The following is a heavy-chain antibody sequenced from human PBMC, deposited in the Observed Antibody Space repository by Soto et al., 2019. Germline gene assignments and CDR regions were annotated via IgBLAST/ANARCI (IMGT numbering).Heavy chain of an antibody. D-gene: IGHD3-3*01. J-gene: IGHJ6*02. CDR3: ARKNDFSSGSSYYSGLDV. Sequence: KASETLSLTCAVYGGSFSGYYWSWIRQPPGKGLEWIGSIYYNGRTDYNPSLKSRVTISVDTSETQFSLKLSSVTAADTAVYYCARKNDFSSGSSYYSGLDVWGQGTSVTVSS. CDR1: GGSFSGYY. CDR2: IYYNGRT. V-gene: IGHV4-59*01.